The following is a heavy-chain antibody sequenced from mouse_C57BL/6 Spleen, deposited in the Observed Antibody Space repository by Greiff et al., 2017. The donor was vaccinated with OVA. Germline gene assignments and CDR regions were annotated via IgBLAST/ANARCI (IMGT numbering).Heavy chain of an antibody. CDR3: ARGTADWYFDV. J-gene: IGHJ1*03. CDR1: GYTFPSSW. D-gene: IGHD1-2*01. CDR2: IDPNSGGT. Sequence: QVQLQQPGAELVKPGASVKLSSKASGYTFPSSWMHWVKQRPGRGLAWIGRIDPNSGGTKYNEKFKSKATLTVDKPSSTAYMQLSSLTSEDSAVYYCARGTADWYFDVWGTGTTVTVSS. V-gene: IGHV1-62-3*01.